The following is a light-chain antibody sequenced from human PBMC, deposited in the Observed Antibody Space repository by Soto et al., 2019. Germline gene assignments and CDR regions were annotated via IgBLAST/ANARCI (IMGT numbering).Light chain of an antibody. Sequence: EIQVTQSPTSLSASVGDRVTITCRASRSIGNNLNWYRQKSGAAPELLLYDASTLQSGVPSRFSGGASGTDFTLTISSLQLEDFATYYCQQTYNTPLTFGQGTKVEIK. J-gene: IGKJ1*01. CDR3: QQTYNTPLT. CDR1: RSIGNN. V-gene: IGKV1-39*01. CDR2: DAS.